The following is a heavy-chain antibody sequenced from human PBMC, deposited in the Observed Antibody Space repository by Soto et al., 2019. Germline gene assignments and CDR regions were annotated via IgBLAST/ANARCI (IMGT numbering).Heavy chain of an antibody. Sequence: EVQLVESGGGLVKPGGSLRLSCAAFGFTFSSYTMNWVRQAPGKGLEWVSSISSSSSYIYYADSVKGRFTISRDNTKTSLYLQMNSLRAEDRTVYCCARDRGGDLKAFDIWGQGTMVTVSS. CDR1: GFTFSSYT. CDR3: ARDRGGDLKAFDI. V-gene: IGHV3-21*01. CDR2: ISSSSSYI. J-gene: IGHJ3*02. D-gene: IGHD3-16*01.